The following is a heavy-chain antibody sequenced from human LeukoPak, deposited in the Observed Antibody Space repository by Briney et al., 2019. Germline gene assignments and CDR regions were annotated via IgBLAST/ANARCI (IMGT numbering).Heavy chain of an antibody. V-gene: IGHV7-4-1*02. J-gene: IGHJ4*02. CDR3: ARGPQHIPMVLFGDY. D-gene: IGHD3-10*01. CDR2: INTNTGNP. Sequence: ASVKVSCKASGYTFTRYAMHWVRQAPGQGLEWMGWINTNTGNPTYAQGFTGRFVFSLDTPVSTAYLQISSLKAEDTAVYYCARGPQHIPMVLFGDYWGQGTLVTVSS. CDR1: GYTFTRYA.